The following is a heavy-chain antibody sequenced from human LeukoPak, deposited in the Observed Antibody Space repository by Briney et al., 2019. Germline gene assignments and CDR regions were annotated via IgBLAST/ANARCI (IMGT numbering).Heavy chain of an antibody. D-gene: IGHD1-26*01. Sequence: SETLSLTCTVSGGSISSYYWSWIRQPPGKGLEWIGYIYYSGSTNYNPSLKSRVTISVDTSKNQFSLKLSSVTAADTAVYYCALSPGIVGSFDYWGQGTLVTVSS. CDR2: IYYSGST. V-gene: IGHV4-59*01. J-gene: IGHJ4*02. CDR3: ALSPGIVGSFDY. CDR1: GGSISSYY.